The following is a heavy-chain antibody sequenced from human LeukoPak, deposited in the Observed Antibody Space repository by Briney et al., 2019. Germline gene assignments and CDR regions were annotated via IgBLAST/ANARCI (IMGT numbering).Heavy chain of an antibody. J-gene: IGHJ4*02. V-gene: IGHV4-34*01. Sequence: SETLSLTCAVYGGSFSGYYWSWIRQPPGKGLEWIGEINHSGSTNYNPSLKSRVTISVDTSKNQFSLKLSSVTAADTAVYYCARMVHSSGWYDWGQGTLVTVSS. CDR1: GGSFSGYY. D-gene: IGHD6-19*01. CDR2: INHSGST. CDR3: ARMVHSSGWYD.